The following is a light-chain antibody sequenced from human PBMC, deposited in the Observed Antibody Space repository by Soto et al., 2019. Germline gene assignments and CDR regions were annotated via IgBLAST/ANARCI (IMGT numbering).Light chain of an antibody. V-gene: IGLV2-14*01. CDR3: SSYTSNTNYF. CDR2: EVT. Sequence: QSVLTQPASVSGSPGQSITISCTGTSSDVGYYNYVSWYQQHPGKAPKLMIYEVTNRPSGVSNRFSGSKSGNTASLTISGLQAEDEADYYCSSYTSNTNYFFGTGTKVT. J-gene: IGLJ1*01. CDR1: SSDVGYYNY.